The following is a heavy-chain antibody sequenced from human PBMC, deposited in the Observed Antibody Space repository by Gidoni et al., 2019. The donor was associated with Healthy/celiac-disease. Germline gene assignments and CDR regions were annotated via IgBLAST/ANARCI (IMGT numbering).Heavy chain of an antibody. J-gene: IGHJ6*02. CDR3: AKEGVPCSSSSCYYYGMDV. V-gene: IGHV3-23*01. Sequence: EVQLLESGGGLVQPGGSLRLSCAASGFPFSSYAMSWVRQAPGKGLELVSGIGGSGGGTYYADSVKGRFTISRDNSKNTLYLQMNSLRAEDTAVYYCAKEGVPCSSSSCYYYGMDVWGQGTTVTVSS. D-gene: IGHD6-6*01. CDR1: GFPFSSYA. CDR2: IGGSGGGT.